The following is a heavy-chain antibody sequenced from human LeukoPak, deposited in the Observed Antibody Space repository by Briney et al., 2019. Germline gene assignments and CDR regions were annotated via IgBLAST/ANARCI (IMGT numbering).Heavy chain of an antibody. J-gene: IGHJ5*02. V-gene: IGHV3-23*01. D-gene: IGHD3-10*01. Sequence: PGGTLRLSCAASGFTFSSYVMSWVRQAPGKGLEWVSSTSGSGASTYYADSVKGRFTISRDNSKNTLYLQMNSLRADDTAVYYCAKDPLYYASGSSNWFDPWGQGTLVTVSS. CDR1: GFTFSSYV. CDR3: AKDPLYYASGSSNWFDP. CDR2: TSGSGAST.